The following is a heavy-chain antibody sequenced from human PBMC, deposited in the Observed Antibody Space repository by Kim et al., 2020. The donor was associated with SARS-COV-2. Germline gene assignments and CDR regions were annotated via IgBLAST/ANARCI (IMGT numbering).Heavy chain of an antibody. CDR1: GFTFSSYS. J-gene: IGHJ4*02. V-gene: IGHV3-21*01. CDR2: ISSSSSYI. D-gene: IGHD1-26*01. Sequence: GGSLRLSCAASGFTFSSYSMNWVRQAPGKGLEWVSSISSSSSYIYYADSVKGRFTISRDNAKNSLYLQMNSLRAEDTAVYYCARDFVGARVDYWGQGTLVTVSS. CDR3: ARDFVGARVDY.